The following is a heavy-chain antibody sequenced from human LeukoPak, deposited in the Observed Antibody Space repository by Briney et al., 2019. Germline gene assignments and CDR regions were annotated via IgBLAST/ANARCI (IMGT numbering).Heavy chain of an antibody. V-gene: IGHV3-15*01. D-gene: IGHD1-14*01. CDR1: GFTFTKAW. CDR2: IKSKRDGGTT. Sequence: GGSLRLSCAASGFTFTKAWMSWVRQAPGKGLEWIGRIKSKRDGGTTDYAAPVQGRFAMSRDDSQNTVYLQMNSLKTADTAVYYCTTDGGIRPSPIFDYWGQGTLLTVSS. J-gene: IGHJ4*02. CDR3: TTDGGIRPSPIFDY.